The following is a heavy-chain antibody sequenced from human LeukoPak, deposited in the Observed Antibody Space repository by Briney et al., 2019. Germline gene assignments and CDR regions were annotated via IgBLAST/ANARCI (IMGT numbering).Heavy chain of an antibody. Sequence: ASVKVSCKASGYTFTSYGISWVRQAPGQGLEWMGWISAYNGNTNYAQKLQGRVTMTTDTSTSTAYMELRSLRSDDTVVYYCAREGYYDSSGPIRHFDYWGQGTLVTVSS. V-gene: IGHV1-18*01. J-gene: IGHJ4*02. CDR1: GYTFTSYG. CDR3: AREGYYDSSGPIRHFDY. D-gene: IGHD3-22*01. CDR2: ISAYNGNT.